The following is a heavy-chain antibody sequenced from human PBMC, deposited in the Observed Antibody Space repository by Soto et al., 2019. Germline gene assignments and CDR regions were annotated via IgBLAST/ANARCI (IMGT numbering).Heavy chain of an antibody. CDR3: ARGSGYDHGAMGY. CDR2: IYYRGST. V-gene: IGHV4-31*03. Sequence: QVQLQESGPGLVKPSQTLSLTCTVSGGSISSGGYYWSWIRQHPGQGLEWIGYIYYRGSTHYNPSLKSRVTLSVDTSKNQFSLKLSSVTAADTAVYYCARGSGYDHGAMGYWGQGTLVTVSS. CDR1: GGSISSGGYY. D-gene: IGHD5-12*01. J-gene: IGHJ4*02.